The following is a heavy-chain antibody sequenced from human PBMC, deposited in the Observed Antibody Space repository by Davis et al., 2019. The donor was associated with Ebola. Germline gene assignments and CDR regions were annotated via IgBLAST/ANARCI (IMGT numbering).Heavy chain of an antibody. J-gene: IGHJ4*02. CDR2: INPNSGGT. V-gene: IGHV1-2*02. Sequence: ASVKVSCKASGYTFTGYYMHWVRQAPGQGLEWMGWINPNSGGTNYAQKFQGRVTMTRDTSISTAYMELSRLRSDDTAVYYCATLGHCSSTSCYTLDYWGQGTLVTVSS. CDR1: GYTFTGYY. CDR3: ATLGHCSSTSCYTLDY. D-gene: IGHD2-2*02.